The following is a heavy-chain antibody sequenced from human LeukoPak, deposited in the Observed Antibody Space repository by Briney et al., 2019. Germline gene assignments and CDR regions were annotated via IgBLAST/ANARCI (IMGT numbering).Heavy chain of an antibody. J-gene: IGHJ3*02. CDR1: GFTFSSYA. V-gene: IGHV3-64*02. CDR2: ISSNGGST. Sequence: GGSLRLYCAASGFTFSSYAMHWVRQAPGKGLEYVSAISSNGGSTYYADSVKGRFTISRDNSKNTLYLQMGSLRAEDMAVYYCAREGQLERRGAFDIWGQGTMVTVSS. D-gene: IGHD1-1*01. CDR3: AREGQLERRGAFDI.